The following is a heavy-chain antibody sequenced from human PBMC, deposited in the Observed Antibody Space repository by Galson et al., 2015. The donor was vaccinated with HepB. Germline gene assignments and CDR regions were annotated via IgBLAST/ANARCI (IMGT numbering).Heavy chain of an antibody. CDR1: GFTFSSYG. CDR2: ISYDGSNK. D-gene: IGHD1-26*01. V-gene: IGHV3-30*03. CDR3: WVGSDAFDI. J-gene: IGHJ3*02. Sequence: SLRLSCAASGFTFSSYGMHWVRQAPGKGLEWVAVISYDGSNKYYADSVKGRFTISRDNSKNTLYLQMNSLRAEDTAVYYCWVGSDAFDIWGQGTMVTVSS.